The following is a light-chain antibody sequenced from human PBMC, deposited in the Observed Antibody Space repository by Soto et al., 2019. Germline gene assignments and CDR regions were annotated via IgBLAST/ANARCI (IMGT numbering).Light chain of an antibody. CDR2: AAA. V-gene: IGKV1-9*01. J-gene: IGKJ5*01. CDR3: QQANTCPLT. Sequence: IQLPQSPSSLSASVGDRVTITCRASQGFSSCLSWYQQKLGRAPKLLIYAAATMQSGVPSRFGGSGSGTDFTLTISSLQPEDFATYYCQQANTCPLTFGQGTRLEIK. CDR1: QGFSSC.